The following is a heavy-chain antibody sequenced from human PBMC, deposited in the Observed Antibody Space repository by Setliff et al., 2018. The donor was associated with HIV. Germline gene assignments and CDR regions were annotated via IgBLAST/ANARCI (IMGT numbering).Heavy chain of an antibody. D-gene: IGHD3-10*01. CDR1: GGSFSGYY. J-gene: IGHJ6*02. CDR2: INHSGST. CDR3: ARDRTTMVRGVMMDV. V-gene: IGHV4-34*01. Sequence: SETLSLTCAVYGGSFSGYYWSWIRQPPGKGLEWIGEINHSGSTNYNPSLKSRVTISVDTSKNQFSLKLSSVTAADTAVYYCARDRTTMVRGVMMDVWGQGTTVTVSS.